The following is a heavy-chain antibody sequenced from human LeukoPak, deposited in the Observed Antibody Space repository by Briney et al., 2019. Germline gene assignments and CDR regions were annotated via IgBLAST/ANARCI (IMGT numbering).Heavy chain of an antibody. V-gene: IGHV4-61*02. CDR3: AREQRWLQSLDY. CDR1: GGSISNGNSY. CDR2: IHTSGTT. J-gene: IGHJ4*02. D-gene: IGHD5-24*01. Sequence: SETLSLTCTVYGGSISNGNSYWNWIRQPAGKGLEWIGRIHTSGTTNYNPSLKSRATISVDTSKNQFSLNLNSVTAADTAVYYCAREQRWLQSLDYWGQGNLVTVSS.